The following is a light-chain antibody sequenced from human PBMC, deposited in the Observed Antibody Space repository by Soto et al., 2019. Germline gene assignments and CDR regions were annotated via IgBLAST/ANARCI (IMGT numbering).Light chain of an antibody. V-gene: IGKV3-15*01. J-gene: IGKJ4*01. CDR1: HSVSSR. CDR2: GAS. CDR3: QHYTNWPLT. Sequence: EIVMTQSPATLSVSPGERATLSCRASHSVSSRLAWYQQKPGQAPRLLIYGASTRATGLPARFSGSGSGTEVTLTISSLQSEEFAVYYCQHYTNWPLTFGGGTKVEIK.